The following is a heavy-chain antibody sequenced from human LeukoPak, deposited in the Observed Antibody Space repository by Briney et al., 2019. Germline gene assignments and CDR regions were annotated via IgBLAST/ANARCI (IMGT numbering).Heavy chain of an antibody. D-gene: IGHD3-16*01. CDR2: IYHSGTA. Sequence: SETLSLTCGVSDYSISSDYYWCWIRQPPGKGLEWIGSIYHSGTAYYNPSLNSRVTISVDTSKNQFSLKLNSVTAADTAVYYCARVWGSSYAYFDTWGARTLVTVSS. V-gene: IGHV4-38-2*01. CDR3: ARVWGSSYAYFDT. J-gene: IGHJ4*02. CDR1: DYSISSDYY.